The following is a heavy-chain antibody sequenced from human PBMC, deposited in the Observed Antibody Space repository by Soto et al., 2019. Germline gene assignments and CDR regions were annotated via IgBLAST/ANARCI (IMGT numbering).Heavy chain of an antibody. CDR1: GYTFTSYY. CDR3: AREEYYGSGSYHIDY. Sequence: ASVKVSCKASGYTFTSYYMHWVRQAPGQGLEWMGIINPSGGSTSYAQKFQGRVTMTRDTSTSTVYMGLSSLRSEDTAVYYCAREEYYGSGSYHIDYWGQGTLVTVSS. V-gene: IGHV1-46*01. CDR2: INPSGGST. J-gene: IGHJ4*02. D-gene: IGHD3-10*01.